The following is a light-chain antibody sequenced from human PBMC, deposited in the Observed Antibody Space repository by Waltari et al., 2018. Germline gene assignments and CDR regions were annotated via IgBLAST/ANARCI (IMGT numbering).Light chain of an antibody. J-gene: IGKJ1*01. Sequence: AIQMTQSPSSLSASVGDRVTITCRARKGIRNDLGWYLQKPGKASKLLIYAASNLQSGVPSRFRGSGSGTYVTLTISSLQPEDFATYYCLQDYNYPLTFGQGTRVEIK. CDR3: LQDYNYPLT. CDR2: AAS. V-gene: IGKV1-6*01. CDR1: KGIRND.